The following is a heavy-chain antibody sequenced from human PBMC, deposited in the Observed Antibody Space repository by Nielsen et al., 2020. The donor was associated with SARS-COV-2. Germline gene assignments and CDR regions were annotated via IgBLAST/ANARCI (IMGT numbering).Heavy chain of an antibody. D-gene: IGHD3-22*01. Sequence: VRQMPGKGLEWMGIVYPGDSDTKYSLSFQGQVTISADKSISTAYLQWSSLKASDTAMYYCARPPLHYYDSSGYNDAFDIWGQGTMVTVSS. CDR2: VYPGDSDT. CDR3: ARPPLHYYDSSGYNDAFDI. V-gene: IGHV5-51*01. J-gene: IGHJ3*02.